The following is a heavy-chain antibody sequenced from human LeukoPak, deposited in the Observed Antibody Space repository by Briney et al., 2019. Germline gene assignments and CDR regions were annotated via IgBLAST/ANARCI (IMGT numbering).Heavy chain of an antibody. Sequence: GGSLRLSCAASGFTFDDYAMHWVRQAPGKGLEWVSGISWNSGSIGYADSVKGRFTISRDNAKNSLYLQMNSLRAEDTALYYCAKDMVAGPSIDYSYYGMDVWGQGTTVTVSS. CDR1: GFTFDDYA. CDR2: ISWNSGSI. V-gene: IGHV3-9*01. J-gene: IGHJ6*02. CDR3: AKDMVAGPSIDYSYYGMDV. D-gene: IGHD6-19*01.